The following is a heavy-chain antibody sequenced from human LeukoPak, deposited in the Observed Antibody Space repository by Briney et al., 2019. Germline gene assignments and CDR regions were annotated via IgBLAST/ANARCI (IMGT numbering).Heavy chain of an antibody. Sequence: ASVKVSCKASGYTFTDYYMHWVRQAPGQGLEWMGRINPSSGGPNYAQKFQGRVTMTRDTSISTAYLELSRLTSDDTAVYYCARDSSRGAVDYWGQGTLVTVSS. CDR3: ARDSSRGAVDY. J-gene: IGHJ4*02. CDR1: GYTFTDYY. D-gene: IGHD1-26*01. V-gene: IGHV1-2*06. CDR2: INPSSGGP.